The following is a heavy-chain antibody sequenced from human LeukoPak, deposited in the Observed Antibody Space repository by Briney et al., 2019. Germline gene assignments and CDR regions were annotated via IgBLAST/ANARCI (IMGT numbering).Heavy chain of an antibody. CDR2: INSDGSST. V-gene: IGHV3-74*01. CDR3: ARVRYYDSSGYYFDY. D-gene: IGHD3-22*01. CDR1: GFPFSSYG. J-gene: IGHJ4*02. Sequence: GGPLRLSWAASGFPFSSYGRPWFGQAPGKGRVWFSRINSDGSSTSYADSVKGRFTISRDNAKNTLYLQMNSLRAEDTAVYYCARVRYYDSSGYYFDYWGQGTLVTVSS.